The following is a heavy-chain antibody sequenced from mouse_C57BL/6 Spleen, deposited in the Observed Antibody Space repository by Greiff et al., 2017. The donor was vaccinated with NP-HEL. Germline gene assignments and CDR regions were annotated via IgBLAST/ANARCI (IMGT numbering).Heavy chain of an antibody. D-gene: IGHD1-1*01. J-gene: IGHJ3*01. Sequence: VQLQQSGAELVKPGASVKISCKASGYAFSSYWMNWVKQRPGKGLEWIGQIYPGDGDTNYNGKFKGKATLTADKSSSTAYMQLSRLTSEDSAVYFCARAGYYGRSLFAYWGQGTLVTVSA. CDR2: IYPGDGDT. CDR3: ARAGYYGRSLFAY. V-gene: IGHV1-80*01. CDR1: GYAFSSYW.